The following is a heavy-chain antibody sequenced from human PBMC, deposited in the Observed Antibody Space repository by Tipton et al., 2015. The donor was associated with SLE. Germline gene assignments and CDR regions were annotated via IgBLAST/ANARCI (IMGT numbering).Heavy chain of an antibody. CDR2: IYTSGST. V-gene: IGHV4-61*02. CDR3: ARTKSSGAVGWYFDL. D-gene: IGHD2-15*01. Sequence: TLSLTCTVSGGSMSSGTYYWNWIRQPAGKGLEWIGRIYTSGSTYYNPSLKSRVTISIDTSKNQFSLKLSSVTAADTAVYYCARTKSSGAVGWYFDLWGRGTLVTVSS. CDR1: GGSMSSGTYY. J-gene: IGHJ2*01.